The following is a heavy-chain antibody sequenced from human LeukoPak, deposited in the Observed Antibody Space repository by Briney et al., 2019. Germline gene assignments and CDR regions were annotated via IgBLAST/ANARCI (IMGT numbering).Heavy chain of an antibody. CDR2: ISAYNGNT. D-gene: IGHD5-12*01. CDR1: GYTFTSYG. CDR3: ARVDIVATIHVDY. V-gene: IGHV1-18*01. Sequence: GASVKVSCKASGYTFTSYGISWVRQAPGQGLEWMGWISAYNGNTNYAQKLQGRVTMTTDTSTSTAYLELRSLRSDDPAVYYGARVDIVATIHVDYWGQGALVTVSS. J-gene: IGHJ4*02.